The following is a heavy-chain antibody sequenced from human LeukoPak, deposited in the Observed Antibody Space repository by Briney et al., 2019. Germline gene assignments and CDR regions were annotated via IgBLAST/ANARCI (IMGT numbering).Heavy chain of an antibody. Sequence: GGSLRLSCAASGFTFSNFGMHWVRQAPGKGLEWVAFIRFDGTSEFYADSVKARFTISRDNSKNTLYLQMNSLRAEDTAVYYCAKWGWAAAGPLTFDYWGQGTLVTVSS. J-gene: IGHJ4*02. CDR3: AKWGWAAAGPLTFDY. CDR1: GFTFSNFG. V-gene: IGHV3-30*02. CDR2: IRFDGTSE. D-gene: IGHD6-13*01.